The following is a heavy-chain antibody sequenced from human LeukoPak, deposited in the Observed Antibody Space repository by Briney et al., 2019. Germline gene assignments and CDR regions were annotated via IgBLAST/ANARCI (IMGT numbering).Heavy chain of an antibody. J-gene: IGHJ3*02. V-gene: IGHV4-39*01. CDR1: GGSISSTSYY. D-gene: IGHD5-18*01. Sequence: PSETLSLTCTVSGGSISSTSYYWGWIRQPPGKGLEWFGNIYYSGTTYYNPSLKSRVTISVDTSNNQSSLRLNSVTAADTAVYYCARRDIHDAFDIWGQGTMVTVSS. CDR3: ARRDIHDAFDI. CDR2: IYYSGTT.